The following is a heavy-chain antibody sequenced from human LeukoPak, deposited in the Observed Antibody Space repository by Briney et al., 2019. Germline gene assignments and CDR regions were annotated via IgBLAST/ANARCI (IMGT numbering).Heavy chain of an antibody. CDR2: IYYSGST. V-gene: IGHV4-39*01. J-gene: IGHJ4*02. Sequence: PSETLSLTCTVSGGSISSSSYYWGWIRQPPGKGLERIGSIYYSGSTYYNPSLKSRVTISVDTSKNQFSLKLSSVTAADTAVYYCARMGENGGYTTTFDYWGQGTLSPSPQ. CDR1: GGSISSSSYY. D-gene: IGHD4-23*01. CDR3: ARMGENGGYTTTFDY.